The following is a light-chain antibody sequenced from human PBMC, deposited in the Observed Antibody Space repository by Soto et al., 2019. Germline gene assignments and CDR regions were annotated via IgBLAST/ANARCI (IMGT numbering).Light chain of an antibody. V-gene: IGKV3-20*01. J-gene: IGKJ2*01. CDR1: QSVISSY. Sequence: EIVLTQSPGTLSLSPGERATLSCRASQSVISSYLAWYQQRPGQAPRLLIYGASRRATGIPDRFSGGGSGTDFILTISRLEPEDFAVYFCQHYGSSPMYIFGQGTKVEIK. CDR3: QHYGSSPMYI. CDR2: GAS.